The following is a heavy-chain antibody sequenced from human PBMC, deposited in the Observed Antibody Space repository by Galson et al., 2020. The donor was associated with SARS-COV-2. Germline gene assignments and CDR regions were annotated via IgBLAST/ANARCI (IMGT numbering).Heavy chain of an antibody. CDR2: ISTDGTNT. Sequence: TGGSLRLSCAASGFTFSTYTMHWVRQAPGQGLEWMTVISTDGTNTYYTDSVKGRFTISRDNSKNTLYVQMNSLRAEDTAVYYCARGPRFGELLSPCDYWGQGTLVAVSS. D-gene: IGHD3-10*01. V-gene: IGHV3-30*10. J-gene: IGHJ4*02. CDR1: GFTFSTYT. CDR3: ARGPRFGELLSPCDY.